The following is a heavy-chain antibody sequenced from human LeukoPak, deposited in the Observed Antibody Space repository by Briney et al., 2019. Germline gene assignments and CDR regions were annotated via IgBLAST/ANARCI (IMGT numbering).Heavy chain of an antibody. V-gene: IGHV3-48*03. J-gene: IGHJ3*02. Sequence: PGGSLRLSCAASRFTFSSYEMNWVRQAPGKGLEWVSYISSSGSTIYYADSVKGRFTISRDNAKNSLYLQMNSLRAEDTAVYYCARGWRGAFDIWGQGTMVTVSS. CDR3: ARGWRGAFDI. CDR1: RFTFSSYE. D-gene: IGHD5-24*01. CDR2: ISSSGSTI.